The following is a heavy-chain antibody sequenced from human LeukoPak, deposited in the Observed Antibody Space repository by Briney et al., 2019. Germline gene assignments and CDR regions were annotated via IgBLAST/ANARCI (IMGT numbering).Heavy chain of an antibody. CDR2: IGTAGDT. CDR3: ARGPNSIAAAGSLGYFDY. J-gene: IGHJ4*02. V-gene: IGHV3-13*01. Sequence: GGSLRLSCAASGFTFSSYDMHWVRQATGKGLEWVSAIGTAGDTYYPGSVKGRFTISRENAKTSLYLQMNSLRAGDTAVYYCARGPNSIAAAGSLGYFDYWGQGTLVTVSS. CDR1: GFTFSSYD. D-gene: IGHD6-13*01.